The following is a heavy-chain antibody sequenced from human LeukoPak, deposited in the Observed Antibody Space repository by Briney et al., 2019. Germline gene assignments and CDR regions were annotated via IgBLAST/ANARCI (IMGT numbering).Heavy chain of an antibody. CDR2: ISDGGKTK. J-gene: IGHJ5*02. Sequence: GGSLRLSCAASGFTFSSYEMNWVRQAPGKGLEWVSYISDGGKTKYYADSVKGRFTISRDNAKNSLYLQMNSLRAEDTAVYYCARDYSGWSLDPWGRGTLVTVSS. CDR1: GFTFSSYE. V-gene: IGHV3-48*03. D-gene: IGHD5-12*01. CDR3: ARDYSGWSLDP.